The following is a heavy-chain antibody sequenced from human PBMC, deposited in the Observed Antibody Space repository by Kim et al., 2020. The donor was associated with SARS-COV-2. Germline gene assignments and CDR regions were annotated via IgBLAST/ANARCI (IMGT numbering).Heavy chain of an antibody. CDR2: ISAYNGNT. CDR3: ARDSGLAAAGIGEPRYNWFDP. CDR1: GYTFTSYG. J-gene: IGHJ5*02. V-gene: IGHV1-18*01. Sequence: ASVKVSCKASGYTFTSYGISWVRQAPGQGLEWMGWISAYNGNTNYAQKLQGRVTMTTDTSTSTAYMELRSLRSDDTAVYYCARDSGLAAAGIGEPRYNWFDPWGQGTLVTVAS. D-gene: IGHD6-13*01.